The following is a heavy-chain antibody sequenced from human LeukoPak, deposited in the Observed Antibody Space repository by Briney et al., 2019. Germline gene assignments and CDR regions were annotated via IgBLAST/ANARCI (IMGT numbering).Heavy chain of an antibody. V-gene: IGHV4-59*01. Sequence: PSETLSLTCTVSSGSISNFYWSWIRQSPGKGLEWIGYIYYNGNTNYNPSLKSRVTISVDTSKNQFSLRLYSVTAADTAVYYCARLNVGVYYYGLDVWGLGTTVTVSS. J-gene: IGHJ6*02. D-gene: IGHD1-1*01. CDR2: IYYNGNT. CDR3: ARLNVGVYYYGLDV. CDR1: SGSISNFY.